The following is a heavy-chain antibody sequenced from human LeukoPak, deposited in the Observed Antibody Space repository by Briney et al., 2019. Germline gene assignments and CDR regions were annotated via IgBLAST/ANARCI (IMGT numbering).Heavy chain of an antibody. V-gene: IGHV4-34*01. CDR3: ARETYYDFWGGSYYYYYYMDG. D-gene: IGHD3-3*01. CDR2: INHSGST. J-gene: IGHJ6*03. Sequence: SETLSLTCAVYGGSFSGYYWSWIRQPPGKGLEWIGEINHSGSTNYNPSLKSRVTISVDTSKNQFSLKLSSVTAADTAVYYCARETYYDFWGGSYYYYYYMDGWGKGTTVTVS. CDR1: GGSFSGYY.